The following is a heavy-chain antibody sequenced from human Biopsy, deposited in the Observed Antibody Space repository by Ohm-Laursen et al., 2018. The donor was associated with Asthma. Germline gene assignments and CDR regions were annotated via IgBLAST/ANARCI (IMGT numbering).Heavy chain of an antibody. V-gene: IGHV3-48*02. CDR2: ISSSSSTI. CDR1: GFTFSSYS. D-gene: IGHD5-18*01. J-gene: IGHJ4*02. CDR3: ARFKRGYSYGYAGVFDY. Sequence: SLRLSCTASGFTFSSYSMNWVRQAPGKGLEWVSYISSSSSTIYYADSVKGRFTISIDNAKNSLYLQMNSLRDEDTAVYYCARFKRGYSYGYAGVFDYWGQGTLVTVSS.